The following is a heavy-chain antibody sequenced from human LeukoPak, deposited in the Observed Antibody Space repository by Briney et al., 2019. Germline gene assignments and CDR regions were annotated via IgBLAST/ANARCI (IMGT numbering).Heavy chain of an antibody. V-gene: IGHV3-23*01. J-gene: IGHJ4*02. CDR2: ISGSGGST. CDR3: AKGRFGFDY. D-gene: IGHD3-16*01. Sequence: GGSLRLSCAASGFTFSNYAMGWVRQAPGKGLEWVSGISGSGGSTYYADSVRGRFTISRDNSTNTLYLQMNSLRAEDTAVYYCAKGRFGFDYWGQGTLVTVSS. CDR1: GFTFSNYA.